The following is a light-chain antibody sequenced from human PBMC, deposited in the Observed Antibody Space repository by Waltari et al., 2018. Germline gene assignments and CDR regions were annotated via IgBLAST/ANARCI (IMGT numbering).Light chain of an antibody. Sequence: DIQMTQSPSSVSASVGDRVTITCRASQSVSSYLGWYQQKPGKAPKVLIYAASGLHSGVPSRFSGSGSGTVFTLTISSLEPEDFATYYCQQSFRTPRTFGQGTTVEIK. V-gene: IGKV1-39*01. CDR2: AAS. CDR3: QQSFRTPRT. J-gene: IGKJ1*01. CDR1: QSVSSY.